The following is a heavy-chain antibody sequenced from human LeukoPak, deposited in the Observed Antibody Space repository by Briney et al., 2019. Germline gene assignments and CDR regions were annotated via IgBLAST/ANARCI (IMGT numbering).Heavy chain of an antibody. CDR2: IYYSGST. CDR3: AILNRDGYNLGFDY. V-gene: IGHV4-59*08. D-gene: IGHD5-24*01. CDR1: GGSISSYY. J-gene: IGHJ4*02. Sequence: PSETLSLTCIVSGGSISSYYWSWIRQPPGKGLEWIGYIYYSGSTNYNPSLKSRVTISVDTSKNQFSLKLSSVTAADTAVYYCAILNRDGYNLGFDYWGQGTLLTVSS.